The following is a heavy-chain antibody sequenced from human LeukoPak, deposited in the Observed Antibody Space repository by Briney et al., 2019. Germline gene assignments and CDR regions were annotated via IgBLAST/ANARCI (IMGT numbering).Heavy chain of an antibody. Sequence: ASVKVSCKASGNGIRNYAVRWVRQAPGQVFEGMGGIIPIFGTADYAQKFQGIVTITADQSTSTTYMALSSLKSEQTATYYCTTRACHAGGCSSSFYYYYGLHFWGQGTTVSVSS. CDR1: GNGIRNYA. CDR3: TTRACHAGGCSSSFYYYYGLHF. D-gene: IGHD3-16*01. V-gene: IGHV1-69*13. CDR2: IIPIFGTA. J-gene: IGHJ6*02.